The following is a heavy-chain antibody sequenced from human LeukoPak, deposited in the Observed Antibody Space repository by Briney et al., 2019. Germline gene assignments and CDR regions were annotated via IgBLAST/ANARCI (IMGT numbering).Heavy chain of an antibody. V-gene: IGHV4-59*01. D-gene: IGHD3-16*01. J-gene: IGHJ6*03. CDR3: ARGGRFQAGDHYYYYYMDV. CDR2: IYDSGST. Sequence: SQTLSLTCTVSGGSISSYYWSWIRQPPGKGPEWIGYIYDSGSTNYNPSLKSRVTISVDTSKNQFSLKLSSVTAADTAVYYCARGGRFQAGDHYYYYYMDVWGKGTTVTVSS. CDR1: GGSISSYY.